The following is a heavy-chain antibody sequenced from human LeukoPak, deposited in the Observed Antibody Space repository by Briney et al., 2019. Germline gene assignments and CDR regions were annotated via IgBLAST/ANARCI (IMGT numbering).Heavy chain of an antibody. CDR3: ARGKGHSSGPLDY. D-gene: IGHD6-19*01. J-gene: IGHJ4*02. CDR2: INPNSGGT. Sequence: ASVKVSCKASGYTFTGYYMHWVRQAPGQGLEWMGRINPNSGGTNYAQKFQGRVTMTRDTSISTAYMELSRLRSDDTAVYYCARGKGHSSGPLDYWGQGTLVTVSS. CDR1: GYTFTGYY. V-gene: IGHV1-2*06.